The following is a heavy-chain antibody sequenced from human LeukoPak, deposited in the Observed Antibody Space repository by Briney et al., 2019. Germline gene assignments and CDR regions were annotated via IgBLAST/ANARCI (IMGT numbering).Heavy chain of an antibody. J-gene: IGHJ4*02. V-gene: IGHV4-59*08. CDR3: ARGARAGYNLEPFDY. CDR1: GGSMSSYY. D-gene: IGHD5-24*01. CDR2: IYYSGST. Sequence: PSETLPLTGTVSGGSMSSYYWSWLREPPGKGLEGIGYIYYSGSTKYNPSLKSRVTISVDTSKSQSSLKLSSVTAADTAVYYCARGARAGYNLEPFDYWGQGTLVTVSS.